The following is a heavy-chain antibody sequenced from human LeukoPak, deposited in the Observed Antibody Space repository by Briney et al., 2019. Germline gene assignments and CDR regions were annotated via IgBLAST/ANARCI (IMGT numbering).Heavy chain of an antibody. Sequence: ASVKVSCKASGYTFTSYGIRWVRQAPGQGLEWMGWISAYNGNTNYAQKLQGRVTMTTDTSTSTAYMELRSLRSDDTAVYYCARDPHQYYYDSSGYYYFDYWGQGTLVTVSS. J-gene: IGHJ4*02. V-gene: IGHV1-18*01. CDR2: ISAYNGNT. CDR3: ARDPHQYYYDSSGYYYFDY. D-gene: IGHD3-22*01. CDR1: GYTFTSYG.